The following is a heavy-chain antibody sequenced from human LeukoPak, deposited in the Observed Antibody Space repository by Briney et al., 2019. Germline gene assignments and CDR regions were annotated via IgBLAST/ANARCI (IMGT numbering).Heavy chain of an antibody. CDR2: ISWNSGSI. Sequence: PGGSLRLSCAASGFTFDDYAMHRVRQAPGKGLEWVSGISWNSGSIGYADSVKGRFTISRDNAKNSLYLQMNSLRAEDTALYYCAKSNYYGSGSYFGPFDYWGQGTLVTVSS. CDR3: AKSNYYGSGSYFGPFDY. D-gene: IGHD3-10*01. V-gene: IGHV3-9*01. J-gene: IGHJ4*02. CDR1: GFTFDDYA.